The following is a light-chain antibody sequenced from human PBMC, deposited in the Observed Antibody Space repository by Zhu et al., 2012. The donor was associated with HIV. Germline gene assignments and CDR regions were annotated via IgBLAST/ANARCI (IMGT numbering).Light chain of an antibody. J-gene: IGKJ1*01. V-gene: IGKV3-15*01. CDR2: RAS. CDR3: HQYNNWPPT. CDR1: QSVSSN. Sequence: EIVLTQSPVTLSLSPGQRATLFCWASQSVSSNLAWYQQKPGQPPRLLISRASTRATAIPARFSGSGSGTEFTLTISSLQSEDFAVYYCHQYNNWPPTFGQGTKVELK.